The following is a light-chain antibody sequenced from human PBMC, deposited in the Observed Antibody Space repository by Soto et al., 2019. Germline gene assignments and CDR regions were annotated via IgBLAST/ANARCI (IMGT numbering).Light chain of an antibody. Sequence: EIVMTQSPATLSVSPGERATLSCRASQSVSSNLAWYQQKPGQAPRLLIYCASTRATGIPARFSGSGSGTEFTLTISSLQSEDFAVYYCQQYNNWPFGQGTKLEIK. V-gene: IGKV3-15*01. CDR1: QSVSSN. CDR3: QQYNNWP. CDR2: CAS. J-gene: IGKJ2*01.